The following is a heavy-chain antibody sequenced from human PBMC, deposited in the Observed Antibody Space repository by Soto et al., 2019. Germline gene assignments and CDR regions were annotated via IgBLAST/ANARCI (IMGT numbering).Heavy chain of an antibody. V-gene: IGHV4-39*01. CDR2: IYYSGST. D-gene: IGHD1-1*01. CDR3: ARRNRRDYYYGMDV. CDR1: GGSISSSSYY. Sequence: SETLSLTCTVSGGSISSSSYYWGWIRQPPGKGLEWIGSIYYSGSTYYNPSLKSRVTISVDTSKNQFSLKLSSVTAADTAVYYCARRNRRDYYYGMDVWGQGTTVTVSS. J-gene: IGHJ6*02.